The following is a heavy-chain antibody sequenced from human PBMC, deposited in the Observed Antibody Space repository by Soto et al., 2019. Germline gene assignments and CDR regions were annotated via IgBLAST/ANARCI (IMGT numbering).Heavy chain of an antibody. CDR1: GFTFSSYA. CDR2: ISGSGGST. Sequence: GGSLRLSCAASGFTFSSYAMSWVRQAPGKGQEWVSAISGSGGSTYYADSVKGRFTISRDNSKNTLYLQMNSLRAEDTAVYYFAKDRGGLYDFWSGYTYYFDYWGQGTLVTVSS. CDR3: AKDRGGLYDFWSGYTYYFDY. J-gene: IGHJ4*02. D-gene: IGHD3-3*01. V-gene: IGHV3-23*01.